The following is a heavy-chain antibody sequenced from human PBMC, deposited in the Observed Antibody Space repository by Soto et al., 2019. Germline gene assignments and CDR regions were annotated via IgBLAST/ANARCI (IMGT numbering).Heavy chain of an antibody. CDR1: GFSLSTSGVG. CDR2: IYWNDDK. V-gene: IGHV2-5*01. Sequence: SGPTLVNPTQTLTLTCTFSGFSLSTSGVGVGWIRQPPGKALEWLALIYWNDDKRYSLSLKSRLTITKDTSKNQVVLTMTNMDPVDTATYYCAHPPGYSSSWWFDYWGQGTLVTVSS. CDR3: AHPPGYSSSWWFDY. J-gene: IGHJ4*02. D-gene: IGHD6-13*01.